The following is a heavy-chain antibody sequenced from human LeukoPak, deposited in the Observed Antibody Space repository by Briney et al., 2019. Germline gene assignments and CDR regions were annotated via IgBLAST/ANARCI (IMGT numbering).Heavy chain of an antibody. V-gene: IGHV3-23*01. Sequence: GGPLRLPCAASGFSFSTYLMRWVRQALGEGVEWVSTLRARGDGTYYPDSVKGPFTIARDNAKDTLSLQMISLRAEDTAIYYCTCIDYWGEGTLVTVSS. CDR2: LRARGDGT. J-gene: IGHJ4*02. D-gene: IGHD1-14*01. CDR3: TCIDY. CDR1: GFSFSTYL.